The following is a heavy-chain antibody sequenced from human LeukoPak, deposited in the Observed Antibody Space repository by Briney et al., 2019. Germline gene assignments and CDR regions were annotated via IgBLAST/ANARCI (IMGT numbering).Heavy chain of an antibody. CDR3: ARRFGYCSSTSCYPDY. CDR2: IYPGDSDT. J-gene: IGHJ4*02. CDR1: GYSFTSYW. Sequence: GESLKISCKGSGYSFTSYWIGWVRQMPGKGLEWMGIIYPGDSDTRYSPSFQGQVTISADKSISTAYLQWSSLKASDTAMYYCARRFGYCSSTSCYPDYWGQGTLVTVSS. D-gene: IGHD2-2*03. V-gene: IGHV5-51*01.